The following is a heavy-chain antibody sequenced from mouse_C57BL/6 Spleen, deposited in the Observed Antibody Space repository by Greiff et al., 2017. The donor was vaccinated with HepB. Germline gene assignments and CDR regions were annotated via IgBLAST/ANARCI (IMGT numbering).Heavy chain of an antibody. CDR2: INYDGSST. D-gene: IGHD4-1*01. Sequence: EVKLVESEGGLVQPGRSMKLSCTASGFTFSDYYMAWVRQVPEKGLEWVANINYDGSSTYYLDSLKSRFIISRDNAKNILYLQMSSLKSEDTATYYCARALTGTRYFDYWGQGTTLTVSS. CDR1: GFTFSDYY. V-gene: IGHV5-16*01. CDR3: ARALTGTRYFDY. J-gene: IGHJ2*01.